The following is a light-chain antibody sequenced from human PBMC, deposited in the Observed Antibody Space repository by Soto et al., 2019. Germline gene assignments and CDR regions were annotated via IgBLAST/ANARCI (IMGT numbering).Light chain of an antibody. V-gene: IGKV1-33*01. CDR1: QDLSNY. CDR3: QQYDNRPLGT. Sequence: DIQMTQSPSSLSASVGDRVTITCQASQDLSNYLNWYQQKPGKAPKLLIYDASNLETGVPSRFSGSGSGTDFTFTISSLQPEDIATYYCQQYDNRPLGTFGPGTKVDIK. CDR2: DAS. J-gene: IGKJ3*01.